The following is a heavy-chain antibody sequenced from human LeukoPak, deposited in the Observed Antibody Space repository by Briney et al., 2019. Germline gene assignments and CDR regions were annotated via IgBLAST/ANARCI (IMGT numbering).Heavy chain of an antibody. CDR3: ARRRIDSGYDSGLDY. V-gene: IGHV5-51*01. D-gene: IGHD5-12*01. CDR1: GYSFTSYW. CDR2: IYPGDSDT. J-gene: IGHJ4*02. Sequence: GESLKISCKGSGYSFTSYWIGWVRQMPGKGLEWMGIIYPGDSDTRYSPSFQGQVTISADKSISTAYLQWSSPKASDTAMYYCARRRIDSGYDSGLDYWGQGTLVTVSS.